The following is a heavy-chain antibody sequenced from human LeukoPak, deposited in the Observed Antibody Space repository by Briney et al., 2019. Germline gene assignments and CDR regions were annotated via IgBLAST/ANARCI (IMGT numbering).Heavy chain of an antibody. CDR2: IIPILGIA. CDR3: ARDIRETNPGYYYYGMDV. Sequence: SVKVSCKASGGTFSSYAISWVRQAPGQGLEWMGRIIPILGIASYAQKFQGRVTITADKSTSTAYMELSSLRSEDTAVYYCARDIRETNPGYYYYGMDVWGQXTTVTVSS. J-gene: IGHJ6*02. V-gene: IGHV1-69*04. CDR1: GGTFSSYA. D-gene: IGHD1-14*01.